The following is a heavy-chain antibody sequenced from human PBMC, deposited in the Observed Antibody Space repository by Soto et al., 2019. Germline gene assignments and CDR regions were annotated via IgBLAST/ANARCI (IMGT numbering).Heavy chain of an antibody. V-gene: IGHV4-39*01. CDR3: ARPRGYCISTSCFNWFDP. CDR1: GGSISSSSYY. D-gene: IGHD2-2*01. Sequence: SXTLSLTCTVSGGSISSSSYYWGWIRQPPGKGLEWIGSIYYSGSTYYNPSLKSRVTISVDTSKNQFSLKLSSVTAADTAVYYCARPRGYCISTSCFNWFDPWGQGTLVTVSS. J-gene: IGHJ5*02. CDR2: IYYSGST.